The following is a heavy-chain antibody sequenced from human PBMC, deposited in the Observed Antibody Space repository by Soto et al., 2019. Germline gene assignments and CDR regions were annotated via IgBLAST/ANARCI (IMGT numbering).Heavy chain of an antibody. CDR3: ATVILVDTAMGGYYFDY. J-gene: IGHJ4*02. V-gene: IGHV1-24*01. Sequence: VASVKVSCKVSGYTLTQLSMHWVRQAPGKGLEWMGGFDPEDGETIYAQKFQGRVTMTEDTSTDTAYMELSSLRSEDTAVYYCATVILVDTAMGGYYFDYWGQGTLVTVSS. CDR2: FDPEDGET. D-gene: IGHD5-18*01. CDR1: GYTLTQLS.